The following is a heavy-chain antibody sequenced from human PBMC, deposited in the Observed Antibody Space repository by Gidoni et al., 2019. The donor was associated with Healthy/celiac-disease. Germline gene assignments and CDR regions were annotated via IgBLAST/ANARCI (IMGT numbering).Heavy chain of an antibody. J-gene: IGHJ6*02. D-gene: IGHD5-18*01. CDR3: AREYYTTAMVTFGYYYYGMDV. Sequence: QVQLVQSGAEVKKPGASVKVSCKASGYTFTSYYMHWVRQAPGQGLEWMGIINPSGGSTSYAQKFQGRVTMTRDTSTSTVYMELSSLRSEDTAVYYCAREYYTTAMVTFGYYYYGMDVWGQGTTVTVSS. V-gene: IGHV1-46*01. CDR2: INPSGGST. CDR1: GYTFTSYY.